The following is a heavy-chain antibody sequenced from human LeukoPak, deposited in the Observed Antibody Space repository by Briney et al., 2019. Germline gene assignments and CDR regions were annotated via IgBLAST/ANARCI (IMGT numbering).Heavy chain of an antibody. J-gene: IGHJ4*02. CDR3: AKEAPYGVKAFDY. CDR1: GFTFSSYG. Sequence: PGRSLRLSCAASGFTFSSYGIHWVRQAPGKGLEWVAFISYDGSNKHYVESLKGRFTISRDNSKNTPYLQMNSLRAEDTAVYSCAKEAPYGVKAFDYWGQGTLVTVSS. D-gene: IGHD4-17*01. V-gene: IGHV3-30*18. CDR2: ISYDGSNK.